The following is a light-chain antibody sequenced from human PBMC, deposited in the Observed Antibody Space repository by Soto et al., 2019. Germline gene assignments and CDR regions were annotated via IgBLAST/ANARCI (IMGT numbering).Light chain of an antibody. V-gene: IGKV3-15*01. Sequence: EIGMTQSPATLSVSPGERATLSCRASQSVSSNLAWYQQKPGQAPRLLIYGASTRATGIPARFSGSGSGTEFSLTISSLQSEDFAVYYCQQYNNWPQWTFGQGTKVEIK. CDR1: QSVSSN. CDR3: QQYNNWPQWT. CDR2: GAS. J-gene: IGKJ1*01.